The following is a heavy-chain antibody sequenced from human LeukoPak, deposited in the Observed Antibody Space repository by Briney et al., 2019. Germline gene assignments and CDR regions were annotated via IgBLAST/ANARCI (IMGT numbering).Heavy chain of an antibody. CDR1: GGSISSSSYY. V-gene: IGHV4-61*05. Sequence: SETLSLTCTVSGGSISSSSYYWSWIRQPPGKGLEWIGYIYYSGSTNYNPSLRSRVTISVDTSKNQFSLKLSSVTAADTAVYYCARQWPYSSSSPYYYGMDVWGQGTTVTVSS. D-gene: IGHD6-6*01. CDR2: IYYSGST. J-gene: IGHJ6*02. CDR3: ARQWPYSSSSPYYYGMDV.